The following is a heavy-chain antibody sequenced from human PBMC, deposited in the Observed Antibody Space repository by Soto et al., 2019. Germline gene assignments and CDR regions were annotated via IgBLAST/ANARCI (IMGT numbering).Heavy chain of an antibody. CDR1: GFTFSDYY. V-gene: IGHV3-11*01. J-gene: IGHJ4*02. D-gene: IGHD5-12*01. Sequence: GGSLRLSCAASGFTFSDYYMSWIRQAPGKGLEWVSYISSSGSTIYYADSVKGRFTISRDNAKNSLYLQMNSLRAEDTAVYYCARLKSGYDFSYYFDYWGQGTQVTVSS. CDR2: ISSSGSTI. CDR3: ARLKSGYDFSYYFDY.